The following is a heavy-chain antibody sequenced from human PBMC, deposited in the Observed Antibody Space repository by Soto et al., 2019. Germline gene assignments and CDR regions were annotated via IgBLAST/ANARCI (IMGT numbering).Heavy chain of an antibody. D-gene: IGHD2-21*02. CDR2: SRNKAKSYTT. J-gene: IGHJ3*01. CDR3: ARDDSRRSTSAFYL. CDR1: GFTFSDHH. Sequence: GGSLRLSCAASGFTFSDHHIDWVRQAPGKGLEWVGRSRNKAKSYTTEYAASVKGRFTISRDDSKSSLFLQMHSLKIEDTAMYYCARDDSRRSTSAFYLWGQGTMVTVSS. V-gene: IGHV3-72*01.